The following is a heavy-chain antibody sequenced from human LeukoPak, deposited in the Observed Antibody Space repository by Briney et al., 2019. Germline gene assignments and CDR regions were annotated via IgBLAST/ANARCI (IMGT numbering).Heavy chain of an antibody. Sequence: PSETLSLTCAVSGYSISSGYYWGWIRQPPGKGLEWIGSIYHSGSTYYNPSLKSRVTISVDTSKNQFSLKPSSVTAADTAVYYCALYCSGGSCYSAFDPWGQGTLVTVSS. J-gene: IGHJ5*02. CDR2: IYHSGST. V-gene: IGHV4-38-2*01. D-gene: IGHD2-15*01. CDR1: GYSISSGYY. CDR3: ALYCSGGSCYSAFDP.